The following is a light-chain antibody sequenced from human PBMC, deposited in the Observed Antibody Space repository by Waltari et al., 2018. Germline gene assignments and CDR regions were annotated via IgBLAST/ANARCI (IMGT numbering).Light chain of an antibody. CDR1: QNINSW. CDR3: QQYETYSGT. Sequence: DIQMTQSPSTLSASAGDRVTITCRASQNINSWLAWYQPKPGKAPKLLIHAASRLQSGVPSRFSGGGSGTEFTLTISNLQPDDFATYYCQQYETYSGTFGQGTKVEIK. J-gene: IGKJ1*01. V-gene: IGKV1-5*01. CDR2: AAS.